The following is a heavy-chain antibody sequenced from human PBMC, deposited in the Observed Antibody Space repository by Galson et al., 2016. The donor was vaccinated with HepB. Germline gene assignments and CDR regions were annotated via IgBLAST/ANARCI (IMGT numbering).Heavy chain of an antibody. CDR1: GDSISGSNW. Sequence: SETLSPTCAVSGDSISGSNWWSWVRQPPGQGLEWIGEVYHSGSTNYNPSLKSRVTMSIDKSKNQFSLTLNSVTAADTALYYCARVIAWWGNLDYWGQGTLVTVSS. CDR3: ARVIAWWGNLDY. V-gene: IGHV4-4*02. D-gene: IGHD2-8*02. CDR2: VYHSGST. J-gene: IGHJ4*02.